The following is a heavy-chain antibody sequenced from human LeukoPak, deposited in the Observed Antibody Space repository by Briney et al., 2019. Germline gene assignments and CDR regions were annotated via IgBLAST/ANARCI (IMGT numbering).Heavy chain of an antibody. Sequence: GGSLRLSCAASGFSFISYGMHWVRQAPGKGLEWVGVISDDGRNKKYADSVKGRFTISRDNSKDTLYMQMNSLRDEDTAVYYCAKRPSDYGDYVTYFDYWGQGTLVTVSS. CDR2: ISDDGRNK. CDR3: AKRPSDYGDYVTYFDY. V-gene: IGHV3-30*18. CDR1: GFSFISYG. D-gene: IGHD4-17*01. J-gene: IGHJ4*02.